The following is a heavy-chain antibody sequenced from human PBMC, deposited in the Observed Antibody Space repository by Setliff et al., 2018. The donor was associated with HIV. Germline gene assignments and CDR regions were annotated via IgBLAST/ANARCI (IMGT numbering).Heavy chain of an antibody. V-gene: IGHV3-23*01. D-gene: IGHD3-16*01. CDR3: AKSAGPQLIYYYGMDV. CDR1: GFTFSSYA. Sequence: SLRLSCTASGFTFSSYAMSWVRQAPGKGLEWVSAISGSGGSTYYADSVKGRFTISRDNAKNSLYLQMNSLRAEDTALYYCAKSAGPQLIYYYGMDVWGQGTTVTVSS. CDR2: ISGSGGST. J-gene: IGHJ6*02.